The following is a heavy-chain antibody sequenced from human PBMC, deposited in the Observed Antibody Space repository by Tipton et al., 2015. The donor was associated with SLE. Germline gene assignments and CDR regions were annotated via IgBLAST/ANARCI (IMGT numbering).Heavy chain of an antibody. Sequence: TLSLTCTVFGDSISLYYWSWLRQSAGKGLEWIGRISASGSTNYNPSLTSRVTVSSDTSKNQLSLRLNSVTAADTAVYYCARPGEAYSWDAFDIWGQGTMVTVSS. V-gene: IGHV4-4*07. CDR3: ARPGEAYSWDAFDI. J-gene: IGHJ3*02. CDR1: GDSISLYY. CDR2: ISASGST. D-gene: IGHD2-21*01.